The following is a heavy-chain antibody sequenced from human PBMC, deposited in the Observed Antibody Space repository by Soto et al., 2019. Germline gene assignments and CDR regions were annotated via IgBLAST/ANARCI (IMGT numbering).Heavy chain of an antibody. D-gene: IGHD5-18*01. CDR1: GGSFSGYY. V-gene: IGHV4-34*01. CDR3: ARVPTRGYSYGY. J-gene: IGHJ4*02. CDR2: INHSGST. Sequence: TSETLSLTCVVYGGSFSGYYWSWIRQPPGKGLEWIGEINHSGSTNYNPSLKSRVTISVDTSKNQFSLKLSSVTAADTAVYYCARVPTRGYSYGYWGQGTLVTVSS.